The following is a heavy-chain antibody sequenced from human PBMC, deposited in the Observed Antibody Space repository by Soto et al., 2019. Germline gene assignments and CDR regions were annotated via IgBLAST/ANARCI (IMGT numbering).Heavy chain of an antibody. Sequence: EVQLVESGGGLVQPGGSLRLSCAASGFIFSDHYMDWVRQAPGKGLEWVGRIRKKANSYTTQYAASVEGRFSISRGDSKNLLDVQMNSRKIEDTAVYYWARVQNSPGYNYFAMDVWGQGTRVTVSS. CDR3: ARVQNSPGYNYFAMDV. V-gene: IGHV3-72*01. CDR1: GFIFSDHY. CDR2: IRKKANSYTT. J-gene: IGHJ6*02.